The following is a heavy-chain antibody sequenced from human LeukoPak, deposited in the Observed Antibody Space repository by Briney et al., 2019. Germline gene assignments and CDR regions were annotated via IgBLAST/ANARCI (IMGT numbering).Heavy chain of an antibody. J-gene: IGHJ3*02. CDR3: ARILLSRQQLGRGYDAFDI. CDR1: GFSLSTSGMC. CDR2: IDWDDDK. Sequence: RGSGPTLVKPTQTLTLTCTFSGFSLSTSGMCVSWIRQPPGKALEWLARIDWDDDKYYSTSLKTRLTISKDTSKNQVVLTMTNMDPVDTATYYCARILLSRQQLGRGYDAFDIWGQGTMVTVSS. D-gene: IGHD6-13*01. V-gene: IGHV2-70*11.